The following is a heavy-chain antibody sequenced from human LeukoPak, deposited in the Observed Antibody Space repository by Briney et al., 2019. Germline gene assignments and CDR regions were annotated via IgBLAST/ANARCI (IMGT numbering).Heavy chain of an antibody. CDR3: ARAQISLYSQTLENWFDP. Sequence: SETLSLTCAVYGGSFSGYYWSWIRQPPGKGLEWIGEINHSGSTNYNPSLKSRVTISVDTSKNQFSLKLSSVTAADTAVYYCARAQISLYSQTLENWFDPWGQGTLVTVSS. CDR2: INHSGST. J-gene: IGHJ5*02. D-gene: IGHD3-16*01. CDR1: GGSFSGYY. V-gene: IGHV4-34*01.